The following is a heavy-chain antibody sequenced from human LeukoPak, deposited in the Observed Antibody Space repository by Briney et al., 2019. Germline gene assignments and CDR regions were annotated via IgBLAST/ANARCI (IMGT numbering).Heavy chain of an antibody. J-gene: IGHJ6*03. CDR3: ARHHEWFGESNYYYYMDV. CDR1: GGSISSSSYY. CDR2: IYYSGST. V-gene: IGHV4-39*01. D-gene: IGHD3-10*01. Sequence: SETLSLTCTVSGGSISSSSYYWGWIRQPPGKGLEWIGSIYYSGSTYYNPSLKGRVTISVDTSKNQFSLKLSSVTAADTAVYYCARHHEWFGESNYYYYMDVWGKGTTVTVSS.